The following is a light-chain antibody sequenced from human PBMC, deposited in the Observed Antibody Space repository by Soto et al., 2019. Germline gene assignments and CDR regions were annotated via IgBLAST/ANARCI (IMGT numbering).Light chain of an antibody. J-gene: IGKJ1*01. CDR1: QSVNNNY. CDR3: QQYGSSDWS. Sequence: IGLTQSPGTLSLSPGEGATLSCRASQSVNNNYLAWYQQKPGQAPRLLIYAASRRATGIPDRFSGGGSGTDFTLTISRLEPEDGALSDCQQYGSSDWSFGQGTKVEIK. V-gene: IGKV3-20*01. CDR2: AAS.